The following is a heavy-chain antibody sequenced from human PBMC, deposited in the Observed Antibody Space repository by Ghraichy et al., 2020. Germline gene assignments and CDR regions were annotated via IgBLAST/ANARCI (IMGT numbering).Heavy chain of an antibody. CDR2: ISSSSSYI. CDR3: ARDLKRGSSYYFVDY. D-gene: IGHD1-26*01. CDR1: GFTFSSYS. Sequence: GGSLRLSCAASGFTFSSYSMNWVRQAPGKGLEWVSSISSSSSYIYYADSVKGRFTISRDNAKNSLYLQMNSLRAEDTAVYYCARDLKRGSSYYFVDYWGQGTLVTVSS. J-gene: IGHJ4*02. V-gene: IGHV3-21*01.